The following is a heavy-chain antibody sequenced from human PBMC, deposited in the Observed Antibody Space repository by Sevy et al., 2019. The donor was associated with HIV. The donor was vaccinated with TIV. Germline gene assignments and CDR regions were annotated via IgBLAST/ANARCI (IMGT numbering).Heavy chain of an antibody. J-gene: IGHJ4*02. CDR1: GFTFSSYS. CDR3: ARDHPLSYDILTGILDY. CDR2: ISSSSSYI. V-gene: IGHV3-21*01. D-gene: IGHD3-9*01. Sequence: GGSLRLSCAASGFTFSSYSMNWVHQAPGKGLEWVSSISSSSSYIYYADSVKGRFTISRDNAKNSLYLQMNSLRAEDTAVYYCARDHPLSYDILTGILDYWGQGTLVTVSS.